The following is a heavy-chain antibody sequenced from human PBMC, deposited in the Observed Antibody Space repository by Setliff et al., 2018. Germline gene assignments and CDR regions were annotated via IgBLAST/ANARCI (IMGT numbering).Heavy chain of an antibody. Sequence: GGSLRLSCAASGFTFSEEWMSWVRQAPGKGLEWVAFIRPDGSNKYYADFVKGRFTISRDNSKNTLYLQMNSLRAEDTAVYYCARTYCSDTSCYDYYYYMDVWGKGTTVTVSS. J-gene: IGHJ6*03. CDR1: GFTFSEEW. V-gene: IGHV3-30*02. CDR3: ARTYCSDTSCYDYYYYMDV. CDR2: IRPDGSNK. D-gene: IGHD2-2*01.